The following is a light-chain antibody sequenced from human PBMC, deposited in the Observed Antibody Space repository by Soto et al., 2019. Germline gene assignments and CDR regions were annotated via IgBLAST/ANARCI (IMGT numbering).Light chain of an antibody. CDR1: SRDVGSYNL. J-gene: IGLJ1*01. CDR3: CSYAGTNTFV. Sequence: QSALTQPASVSGSPGQSITISCTGTSRDVGSYNLVSWYQPHPGKAPKLMFYEGNKRHSGVSNRFSGSKSANTASLTISGLQTEDEADYYCCSYAGTNTFVFGTGTKLTVL. CDR2: EGN. V-gene: IGLV2-23*01.